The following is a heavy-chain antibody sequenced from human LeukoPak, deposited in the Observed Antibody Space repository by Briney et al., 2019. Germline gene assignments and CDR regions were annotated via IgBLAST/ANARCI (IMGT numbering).Heavy chain of an antibody. Sequence: TGGSLRLSCAASGFTFSSYAMSWVRQAPGKGLEWVSAISGSGGSTYYADSVKGRFTISRDNSKNTLYLQMNSLRAEDTAVYYCAKDGTLWFGELLAAFDIWGQGTMVTVSS. V-gene: IGHV3-23*01. D-gene: IGHD3-10*01. CDR3: AKDGTLWFGELLAAFDI. CDR1: GFTFSSYA. CDR2: ISGSGGST. J-gene: IGHJ3*02.